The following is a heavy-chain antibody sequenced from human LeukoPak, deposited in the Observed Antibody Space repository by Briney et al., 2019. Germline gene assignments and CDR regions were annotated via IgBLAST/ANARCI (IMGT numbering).Heavy chain of an antibody. CDR1: GFTFSSYG. V-gene: IGHV3-30*18. J-gene: IGHJ4*02. D-gene: IGHD5-24*01. Sequence: GGSLRLSCAASGFTFSSYGMHRVRQAPGKGLEWVAVISYDGSNKYYADSVKGRFTISRDNSKNTLSLQMNSLRAEDTAIYYCANGPTKDGFHYYFDFWGQGTLVTVSS. CDR2: ISYDGSNK. CDR3: ANGPTKDGFHYYFDF.